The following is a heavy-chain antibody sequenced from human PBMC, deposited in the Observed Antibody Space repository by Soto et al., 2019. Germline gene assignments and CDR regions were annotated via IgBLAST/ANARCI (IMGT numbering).Heavy chain of an antibody. CDR3: AHKQQLVLFQDTTVDWFDP. D-gene: IGHD6-13*01. J-gene: IGHJ5*02. CDR2: IYCNDDK. CDR1: GFSLSTSGVG. Sequence: SGPTLVNPTQTLTLTCTFSGFSLSTSGVGVGWIRQPPGKALEWLALIYCNDDKRYSPSLKSRLTITKDTSKNHVVLTMTNMDLVDTATYYCAHKQQLVLFQDTTVDWFDPWGQGTLVTVSS. V-gene: IGHV2-5*01.